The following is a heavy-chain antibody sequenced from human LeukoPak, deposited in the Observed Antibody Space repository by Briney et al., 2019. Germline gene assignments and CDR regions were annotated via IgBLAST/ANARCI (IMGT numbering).Heavy chain of an antibody. J-gene: IGHJ5*02. D-gene: IGHD1-7*01. CDR2: IYHSGST. V-gene: IGHV4-38-2*02. CDR3: ARESFFVELPGHWFDP. Sequence: SETLSLTCTVSGYSISSGYYWGWIRQPPGKGLEWIGSIYHSGSTYYNPSLKSRVTISVDTSKNQFSLKLSSVTAAGTAVYYCARESFFVELPGHWFDPWGQGTLVTVSS. CDR1: GYSISSGYY.